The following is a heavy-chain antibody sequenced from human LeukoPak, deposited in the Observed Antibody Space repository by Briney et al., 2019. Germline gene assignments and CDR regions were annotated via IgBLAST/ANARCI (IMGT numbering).Heavy chain of an antibody. CDR1: GGSISSYY. Sequence: PSETLSLTCTVSGGSISSYYWSWIRQPAGKGLEWIGRIYTSGSTNYNPSLKSRVTMSVDTSKNQFFLKLSSVTAADTAVYYCAREKIVGATRQRAAFDIWGQGTMVTVSS. V-gene: IGHV4-4*07. J-gene: IGHJ3*02. CDR2: IYTSGST. CDR3: AREKIVGATRQRAAFDI. D-gene: IGHD1-26*01.